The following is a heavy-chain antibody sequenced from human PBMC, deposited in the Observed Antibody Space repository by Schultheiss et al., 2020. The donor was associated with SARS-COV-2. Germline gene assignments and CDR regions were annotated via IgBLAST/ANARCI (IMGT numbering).Heavy chain of an antibody. CDR2: IWYDGSNK. CDR1: GFTFSSYG. J-gene: IGHJ4*02. CDR3: ARVRLPGIAVAGTLGFDY. Sequence: GGSLRLSCAASGFTFSSYGMHWVRQAPGKGLEWVAVIWYDGSNKYYADSVKGRFTISRDNAKNSLYLQMNSLRAEDTAVYYCARVRLPGIAVAGTLGFDYWGQGTLVTVSS. D-gene: IGHD6-19*01. V-gene: IGHV3-33*01.